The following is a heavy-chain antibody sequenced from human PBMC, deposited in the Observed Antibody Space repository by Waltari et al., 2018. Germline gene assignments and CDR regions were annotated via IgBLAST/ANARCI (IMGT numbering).Heavy chain of an antibody. Sequence: EVQLVQSGAEVKKPGESLKISCKGSGYRLTSYWIGWVGQMRGKGLEWMGIIYPGDSDTRYSPSFQGQVTISADKSISTAYLQWSSLKASDTAMYYCARYGHYDFWSGHFDYWGQGTLVTVSS. J-gene: IGHJ4*02. D-gene: IGHD3-3*01. V-gene: IGHV5-51*03. CDR1: GYRLTSYW. CDR3: ARYGHYDFWSGHFDY. CDR2: IYPGDSDT.